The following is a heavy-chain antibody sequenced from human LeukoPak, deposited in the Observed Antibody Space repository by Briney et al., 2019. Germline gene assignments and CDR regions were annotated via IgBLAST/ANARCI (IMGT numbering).Heavy chain of an antibody. J-gene: IGHJ5*02. CDR1: GDSISTSNSY. CDR3: ARGSFLGRAGWLDP. Sequence: SETLSLTCTVSGDSISTSNSYWGWIRQPPGKGLESIGHISTSGSTNYNPSLKSRVTMSVDTSKNQFSLKLSSVTAADTAVYYCARGSFLGRAGWLDPWGQGTLVTVSS. D-gene: IGHD7-27*01. V-gene: IGHV4-61*05. CDR2: ISTSGST.